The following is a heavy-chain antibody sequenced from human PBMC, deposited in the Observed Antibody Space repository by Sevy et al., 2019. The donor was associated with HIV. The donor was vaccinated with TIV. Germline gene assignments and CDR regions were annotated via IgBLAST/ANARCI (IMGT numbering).Heavy chain of an antibody. D-gene: IGHD3-10*01. CDR1: GLIVSNSW. Sequence: GGSLRLSCAASGLIVSNSWMGWVRQAPGKGLEWVATIKEDGSDEYYVDSMKGRFIVSRDNAKNSVFLQMNSLRDEDTAVYYCVKGTGAYWGQGAVVTVSS. J-gene: IGHJ4*02. V-gene: IGHV3-7*01. CDR3: VKGTGAY. CDR2: IKEDGSDE.